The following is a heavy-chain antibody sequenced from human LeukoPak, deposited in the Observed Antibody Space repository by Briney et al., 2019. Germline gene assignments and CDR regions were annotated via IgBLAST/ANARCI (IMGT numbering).Heavy chain of an antibody. CDR2: IYSGGST. J-gene: IGHJ4*02. Sequence: GGSLRLSCAASGFIFSTYSMNWVRQAPGKGLEWVSVIYSGGSTYYADSVKGRFTISRDNSKNTLYLQMNSLRAEDTAVYYCARSISGYDLDYWGQGTLVTVSS. V-gene: IGHV3-53*01. CDR3: ARSISGYDLDY. CDR1: GFIFSTYS. D-gene: IGHD5-12*01.